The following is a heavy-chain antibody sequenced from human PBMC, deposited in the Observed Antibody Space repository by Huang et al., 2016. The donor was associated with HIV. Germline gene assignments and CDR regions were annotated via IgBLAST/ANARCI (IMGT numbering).Heavy chain of an antibody. CDR3: ARGGPRITVTGPLDS. CDR2: INHGGST. V-gene: IGHV4-34*01. J-gene: IGHJ4*02. CDR1: GGSFSGYY. Sequence: QVQIDQWGAGLLKPSETLSLTCAVYGGSFSGYYWNWIRQPPVKGLEWSGKINHGGSTNHNPSLKSRVTILVDGSKKQFSLQLRSVTAADTAIYYCARGGPRITVTGPLDSWGPGALVSVSS. D-gene: IGHD6-19*01.